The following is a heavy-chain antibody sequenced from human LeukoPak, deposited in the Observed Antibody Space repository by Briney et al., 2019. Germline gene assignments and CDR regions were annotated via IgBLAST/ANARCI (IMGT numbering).Heavy chain of an antibody. J-gene: IGHJ4*02. CDR3: ARDAYCSGGSCYGIDY. V-gene: IGHV1-18*01. D-gene: IGHD2-15*01. CDR2: ISAYNGNT. Sequence: ASVKVSCKASGYTFTSYGISWVRQAPGQGLEWMGWISAYNGNTNYAQKLQGRVTMTTDTSTSTAYMELRSLRSDDTAVYYCARDAYCSGGSCYGIDYWGQGTLVTVSS. CDR1: GYTFTSYG.